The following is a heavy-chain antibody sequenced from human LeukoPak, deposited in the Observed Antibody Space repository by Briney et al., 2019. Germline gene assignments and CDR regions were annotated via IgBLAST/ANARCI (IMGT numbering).Heavy chain of an antibody. CDR1: GFTFSSYA. Sequence: GGSLRLSCAASGFTFSSYAMNWVRQAPGKGLEWVSSISSSSSYIYYADSVKGRFTISRDNAKNSLYLQMNSLRAEDTAVYYCARVAGYGGPLDYWGQGTLVTVSS. CDR3: ARVAGYGGPLDY. J-gene: IGHJ4*02. V-gene: IGHV3-21*01. D-gene: IGHD4/OR15-4a*01. CDR2: ISSSSSYI.